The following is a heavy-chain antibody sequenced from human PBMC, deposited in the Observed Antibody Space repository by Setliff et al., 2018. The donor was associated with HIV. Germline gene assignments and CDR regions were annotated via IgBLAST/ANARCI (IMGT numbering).Heavy chain of an antibody. CDR1: GGSISSYY. D-gene: IGHD2-15*01. CDR2: IYTSGST. V-gene: IGHV4-4*08. J-gene: IGHJ6*03. CDR3: ARVFRVRRVVVVAATHYYMDF. Sequence: SETLSLTCTVSGGSISSYYWSWIRQPPGKGLEWIGYIYTSGSTNYNPSLKSRVTISVDTSKNQFSLKLSSVTAADTAVYYCARVFRVRRVVVVAATHYYMDFWGKGTSVTVSS.